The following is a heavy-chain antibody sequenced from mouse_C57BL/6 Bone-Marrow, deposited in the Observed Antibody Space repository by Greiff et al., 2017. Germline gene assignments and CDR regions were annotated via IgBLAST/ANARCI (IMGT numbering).Heavy chain of an antibody. J-gene: IGHJ4*01. D-gene: IGHD2-12*01. CDR2: INPSTGGT. CDR3: ARDDAGYAMGY. CDR1: GYSFTGYY. Sequence: EVLLVESGPELVKPGASVKMSCKASGYSFTGYYMNWVKQSPEQSLEWIGEINPSTGGTTYNQKFKAKATLTVDTSSSTAYMQLKSLTSEDSAVYYCARDDAGYAMGYWGQGTSVTASS. V-gene: IGHV1-42*01.